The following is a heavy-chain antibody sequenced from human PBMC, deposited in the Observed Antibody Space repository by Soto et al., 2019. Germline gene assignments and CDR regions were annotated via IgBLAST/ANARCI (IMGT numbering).Heavy chain of an antibody. Sequence: PGGSLRLSCVASGFSITSFAMSWVRQAPGKGLEWASAISASGGSTYADPVKGRFTISRDNSKNTLYLQMNSLRVEDTAVYYCAKVLSSGSYSGALEYWGQGALVTVSS. D-gene: IGHD1-26*01. J-gene: IGHJ4*02. CDR1: GFSITSFA. V-gene: IGHV3-23*01. CDR2: ISASGGST. CDR3: AKVLSSGSYSGALEY.